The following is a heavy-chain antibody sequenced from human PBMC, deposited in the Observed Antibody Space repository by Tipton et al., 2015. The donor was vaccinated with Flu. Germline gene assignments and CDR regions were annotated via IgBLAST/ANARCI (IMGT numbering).Heavy chain of an antibody. CDR3: ARDDARFPRAFDV. V-gene: IGHV4-59*01. Sequence: TLSLTCTVSGGSISSDYWSWIRQPPGKGLEWMGYLSYNGRTNYNPSLKSRVTMSVDTSKNQFSLNLTSVTAADTAIYYCARDDARFPRAFDVWGRGTPVSVSS. J-gene: IGHJ3*01. CDR2: LSYNGRT. D-gene: IGHD2-21*01. CDR1: GGSISSDY.